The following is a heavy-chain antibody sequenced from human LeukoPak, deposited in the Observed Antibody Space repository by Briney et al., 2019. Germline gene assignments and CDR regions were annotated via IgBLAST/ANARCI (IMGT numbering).Heavy chain of an antibody. Sequence: ASVKVSCKASGYTFTGYYMHWVRQAPGQGLEWMGWINPNSGGTNYAQKFQGRVTMTRDTSISTAYMELSRLRSDDTAVYYCARDISAYCGGDCPGPLDYWGQGTLVTVSS. J-gene: IGHJ4*02. CDR1: GYTFTGYY. V-gene: IGHV1-2*02. CDR3: ARDISAYCGGDCPGPLDY. CDR2: INPNSGGT. D-gene: IGHD2-21*01.